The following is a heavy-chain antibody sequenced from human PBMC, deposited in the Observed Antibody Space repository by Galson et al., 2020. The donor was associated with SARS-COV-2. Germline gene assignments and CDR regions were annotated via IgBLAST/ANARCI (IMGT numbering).Heavy chain of an antibody. V-gene: IGHV3-30*03. D-gene: IGHD2-15*01. CDR3: AGLLHWVYGMDV. CDR2: ISYDGSNK. Sequence: PGESLRLSCAASGFTFSSYGMHWVRQAPGKGLEWVAVISYDGSNKYYADSVKGRFTISRDNSKNTLYLKMNSLRAEDTAVYYCAGLLHWVYGMDVGGEGTTVTVSS. J-gene: IGHJ6*02. CDR1: GFTFSSYG.